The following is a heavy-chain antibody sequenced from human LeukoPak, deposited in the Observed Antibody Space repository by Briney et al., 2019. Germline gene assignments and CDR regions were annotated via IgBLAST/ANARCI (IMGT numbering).Heavy chain of an antibody. D-gene: IGHD4-17*01. J-gene: IGHJ3*02. CDR3: ATASTVTTERGSVVRAFDI. Sequence: ASVKVSCKASGYTFTGYYMHWVRQATGQGLEWMGWMNPNSGNTGYAQKFQGRVTMTRNTSISTAYMELSSLRSEDTAVYYCATASTVTTERGSVVRAFDIWGQGTMVTVSS. CDR1: GYTFTGYY. V-gene: IGHV1-8*02. CDR2: MNPNSGNT.